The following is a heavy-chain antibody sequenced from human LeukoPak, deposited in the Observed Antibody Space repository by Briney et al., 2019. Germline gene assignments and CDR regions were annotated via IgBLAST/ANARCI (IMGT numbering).Heavy chain of an antibody. V-gene: IGHV3-48*01. CDR3: ATSGYSSSWYFG. Sequence: GGSLRLSCAASGFTFSNYSMNWVRQAPGKGLEWVSYISRRSTTIYYADSVKGRFTISRDNAKNSLYLQMNSLRAEDTAVYYCATSGYSSSWYFGWGQGTLVTVSS. CDR2: ISRRSTTI. D-gene: IGHD6-13*01. J-gene: IGHJ4*02. CDR1: GFTFSNYS.